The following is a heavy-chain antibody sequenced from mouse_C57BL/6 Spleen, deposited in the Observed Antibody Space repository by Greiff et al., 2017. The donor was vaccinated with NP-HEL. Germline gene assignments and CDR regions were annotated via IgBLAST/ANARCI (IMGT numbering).Heavy chain of an antibody. Sequence: EVKLQESGPGLVKPSQSLSLTCSVTGYSITSGYYWNWIRQFPGNKLEWMGYISYDGSNNYNPSLKNRISINRDTSKNQFFLKLNSVTTEDTATYYCAIYYYGSFYWYFDVWGTGTTVTVSS. CDR1: GYSITSGYY. V-gene: IGHV3-6*01. J-gene: IGHJ1*03. CDR3: AIYYYGSFYWYFDV. CDR2: ISYDGSN. D-gene: IGHD1-1*01.